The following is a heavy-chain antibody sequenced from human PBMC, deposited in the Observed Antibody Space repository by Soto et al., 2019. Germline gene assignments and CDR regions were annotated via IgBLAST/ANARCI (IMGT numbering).Heavy chain of an antibody. V-gene: IGHV4-30-4*01. CDR3: ARLMVRGVIMGFDY. CDR2: IFYTGST. Sequence: ASETLSLTCTVSGGPFSRGGYYWSWIRQHPGKGLECIGYIFYTGSTYYNPSLKSRVTISVDTSKNQFSLKLSSVTAADTAVYYCARLMVRGVIMGFDYWGQGTLVTVSS. CDR1: GGPFSRGGYY. J-gene: IGHJ4*02. D-gene: IGHD3-10*01.